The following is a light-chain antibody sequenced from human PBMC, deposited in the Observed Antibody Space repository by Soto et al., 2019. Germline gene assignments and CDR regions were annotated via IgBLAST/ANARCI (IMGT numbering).Light chain of an antibody. CDR2: DVS. CDR1: SSDVGGYNY. V-gene: IGLV2-11*01. Sequence: HSALTQPRSVSGSPGQSVTISCTGTSSDVGGYNYVSWHQQRPGKAPKVMIYDVSKRPSGVPDRFSGSKSGNTASLTISELQAEDEADYYCCSYAGSPSVFGTGTKLTVL. CDR3: CSYAGSPSV. J-gene: IGLJ1*01.